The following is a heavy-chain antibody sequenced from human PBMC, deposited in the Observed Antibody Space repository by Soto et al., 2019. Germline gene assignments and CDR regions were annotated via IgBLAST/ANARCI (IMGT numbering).Heavy chain of an antibody. V-gene: IGHV3-21*01. CDR3: ARDYHYGSGSPTIYYYYGMDV. D-gene: IGHD3-10*01. CDR2: ISTSSSYI. J-gene: IGHJ6*02. Sequence: GGSLRLSCAASGFTFSSYSMNWVRQALGKGLEWVSSISTSSSYIYYADSVKGRFTISRDNAKNSLYLQMNSLRAEDTAVYYCARDYHYGSGSPTIYYYYGMDVWGQGTTVTVSS. CDR1: GFTFSSYS.